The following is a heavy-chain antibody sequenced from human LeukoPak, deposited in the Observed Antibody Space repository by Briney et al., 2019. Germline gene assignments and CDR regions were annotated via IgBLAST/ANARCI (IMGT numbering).Heavy chain of an antibody. J-gene: IGHJ6*03. Sequence: ASVKVSCKASGYTFNNYGISWVRQAPGQGLEWMGWVTSYNGDTNYAQKFQGRVTMSTDTSTSTAYMELRSLRFDDTAIYYCARNTGSSWYVGYYYYYYYMDVWGKGTTVTISS. CDR1: GYTFNNYG. V-gene: IGHV1-18*01. CDR2: VTSYNGDT. D-gene: IGHD6-13*01. CDR3: ARNTGSSWYVGYYYYYYYMDV.